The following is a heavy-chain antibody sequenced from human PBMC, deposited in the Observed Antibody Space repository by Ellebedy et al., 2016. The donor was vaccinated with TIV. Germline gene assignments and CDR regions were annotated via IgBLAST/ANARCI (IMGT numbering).Heavy chain of an antibody. CDR3: AANYAAYFDY. V-gene: IGHV4-59*12. CDR1: GGSISSYY. CDR2: VYYSGST. J-gene: IGHJ4*02. D-gene: IGHD4/OR15-4a*01. Sequence: MPSETLSLTCTVSGGSISSYYWSWIRQPPGKGLEWIGYVYYSGSTNYNPSLQSRVTISVDTSKNQFSLRLSSVTAADTDVYYCAANYAAYFDYWGQGTLVTVSS.